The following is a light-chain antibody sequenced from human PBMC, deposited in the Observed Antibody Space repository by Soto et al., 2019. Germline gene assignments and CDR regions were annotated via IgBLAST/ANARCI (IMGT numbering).Light chain of an antibody. CDR2: DAS. CDR3: QSRDDWRGI. V-gene: IGKV3-11*01. J-gene: IGKJ4*01. CDR1: QNVRKY. Sequence: EIVLTQSPANLSLSPGERATLSCRASQNVRKYLAWYQQKPGQAPRLLIYDASIRATGVPARFSGSGSGTDFTLTISSREPEEFAVYYCQSRDDWRGIFGGGTKLEIK.